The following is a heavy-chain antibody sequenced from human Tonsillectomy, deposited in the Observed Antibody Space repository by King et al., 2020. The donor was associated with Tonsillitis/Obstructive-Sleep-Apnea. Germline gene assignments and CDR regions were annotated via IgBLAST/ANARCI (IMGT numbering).Heavy chain of an antibody. V-gene: IGHV2-5*02. CDR3: ASDNSGGSYHYAFDI. CDR2: LYWDDDK. Sequence: TLKESGPTLVKPTQTLTLTCTFSGFSLNTSGVAVGWIRQPPGKALEWLALLYWDDDKRYSPSLKSRLTITKDTSKNQVVLTMTNMDPVDTATYFCASDNSGGSYHYAFDIWGQGTMVTVSS. D-gene: IGHD3-16*02. J-gene: IGHJ3*02. CDR1: GFSLNTSGVA.